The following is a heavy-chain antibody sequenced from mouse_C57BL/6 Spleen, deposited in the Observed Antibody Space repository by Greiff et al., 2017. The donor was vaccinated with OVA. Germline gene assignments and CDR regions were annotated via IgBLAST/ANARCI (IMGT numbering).Heavy chain of an antibody. CDR3: ARNWDDWYFDV. CDR1: GYAFTNYL. D-gene: IGHD4-1*01. J-gene: IGHJ1*03. CDR2: INPGSGGT. V-gene: IGHV1-54*01. Sequence: QVQLKQSGAELVRPGTSVKVSCKASGYAFTNYLIEWVKQRPGQGLEWIGVINPGSGGTNYNEKFKGKATLTADKSSSTAYMQLSSLTSEDSAVYCCARNWDDWYFDVWGTGTTVTVSS.